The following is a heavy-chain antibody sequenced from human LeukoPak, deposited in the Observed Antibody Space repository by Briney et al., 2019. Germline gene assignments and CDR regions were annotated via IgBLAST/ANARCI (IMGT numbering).Heavy chain of an antibody. CDR3: ARDAYYDFWSGSHHYYMDV. J-gene: IGHJ6*03. Sequence: PSETLSLTCTVSGGSISSYYWSWIRQPPGKGLEWIGYIYYSGSTNYNPSLKSRVTISVDTSKNQFSLKLSSVTAADTAVYYCARDAYYDFWSGSHHYYMDVWGKGTTVTVSS. CDR1: GGSISSYY. D-gene: IGHD3-3*01. V-gene: IGHV4-59*01. CDR2: IYYSGST.